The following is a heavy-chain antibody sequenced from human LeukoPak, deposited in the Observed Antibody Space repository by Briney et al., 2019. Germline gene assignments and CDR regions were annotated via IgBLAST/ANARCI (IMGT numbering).Heavy chain of an antibody. V-gene: IGHV1-2*02. J-gene: IGHJ4*02. CDR2: INPNSGGT. D-gene: IGHD6-19*01. CDR3: ARDGAVAGTAYPEY. Sequence: ASVTVSCKPAGYTFTGYYIHWVRQAPGQGLEWMGWINPNSGGTKYAQKFQGRVTMTRDTSISTAYMGLSSLTSDDTALYYCARDGAVAGTAYPEYWGQGTLVTVSS. CDR1: GYTFTGYY.